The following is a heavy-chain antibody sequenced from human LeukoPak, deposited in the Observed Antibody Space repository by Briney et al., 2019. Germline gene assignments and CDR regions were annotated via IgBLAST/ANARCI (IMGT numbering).Heavy chain of an antibody. CDR1: GYSFTSYW. J-gene: IGHJ4*02. V-gene: IGHV5-51*01. CDR2: IYPTDSDT. D-gene: IGHD2-15*01. CDR3: ARAYDGGIGDSFDIWGQGTMVTVSSGKMPFLLLPQCDYFDY. Sequence: GESLKISYKGSGYSFTSYWIGWVRQMPGKGLEWMGIIYPTDSDTRYGPSFQGQVTISADKSISTAYLQWSSLKASDTAIYYCARAYDGGIGDSFDIWGQGTMVTVSSGKMPFLLLPQCDYFDYWGQGTLVTVSS.